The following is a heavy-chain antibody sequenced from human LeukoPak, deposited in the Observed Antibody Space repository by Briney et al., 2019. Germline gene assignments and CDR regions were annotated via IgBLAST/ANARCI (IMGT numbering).Heavy chain of an antibody. CDR2: IGANSAI. D-gene: IGHD3-10*01. J-gene: IGHJ3*02. V-gene: IGHV3-48*02. CDR3: AREGYYGAFDI. CDR1: GFTFSDYS. Sequence: PGGSLRLSCAASGFTFSDYSMNWVRQAPGKGLEWVSYIGANSAIYYADSVKGRFTISRDNAKNSLSLQMNSLRDDDTAVYYCAREGYYGAFDIRGQGTVVTVSS.